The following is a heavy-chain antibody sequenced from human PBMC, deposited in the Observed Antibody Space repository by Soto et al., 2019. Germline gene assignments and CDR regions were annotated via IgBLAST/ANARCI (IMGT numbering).Heavy chain of an antibody. CDR3: ARGVYDYVWGITQTDY. CDR2: INHSGRA. CDR1: GGSFSDYY. J-gene: IGHJ4*02. D-gene: IGHD3-16*01. Sequence: QVQLQQWGAGLLKPSETLSLTCAVYGGSFSDYYWTWIRQPPGKGREWIGEINHSGRANYNPSLNSRVTISVDTSENQCALKLSSVTAADTAFYYCARGVYDYVWGITQTDYWGQGTLVTVSS. V-gene: IGHV4-34*01.